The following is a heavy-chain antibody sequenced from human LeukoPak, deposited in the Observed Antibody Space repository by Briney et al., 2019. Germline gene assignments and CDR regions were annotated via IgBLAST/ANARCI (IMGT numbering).Heavy chain of an antibody. CDR1: GYTFTSYD. Sequence: ASVKVSCKASGYTFTSYDINWVRQAPGQGLEWMGWMNPNSGNTGYAQKFQGRVTITRNTSISTAYMELSSLRSEDTAVYYCAREGYYGSGKYYYMDVWGKGTTVTVSS. CDR2: MNPNSGNT. V-gene: IGHV1-8*03. J-gene: IGHJ6*03. D-gene: IGHD3-10*01. CDR3: AREGYYGSGKYYYMDV.